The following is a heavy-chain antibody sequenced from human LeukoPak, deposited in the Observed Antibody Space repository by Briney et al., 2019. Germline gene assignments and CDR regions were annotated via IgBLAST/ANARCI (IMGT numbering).Heavy chain of an antibody. CDR3: ARVGSGSYYLGAYGSFDI. Sequence: VASVNVSCKASGYTFTSYAMHWVRQAPGQRLEWMGWINAGNGNTKYSQKFQGRVTITRDTSASTAYMELSSLRSEDTAVYYCARVGSGSYYLGAYGSFDIWGQGTMVTVSS. J-gene: IGHJ3*02. CDR2: INAGNGNT. CDR1: GYTFTSYA. V-gene: IGHV1-3*01. D-gene: IGHD1-26*01.